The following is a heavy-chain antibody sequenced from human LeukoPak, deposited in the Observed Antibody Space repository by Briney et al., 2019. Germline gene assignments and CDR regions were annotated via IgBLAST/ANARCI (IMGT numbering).Heavy chain of an antibody. D-gene: IGHD6-19*01. J-gene: IGHJ6*03. V-gene: IGHV4-59*01. Sequence: KPSETLSLTCTVSGGSISSYYWSWIRQPPGKGLEWIGYIYYSGSTNYNPSLKSRVTISVDTSKNQFSLKLSSVTAADTAVYYCARDVGVSSGWYEYYYYYMDVWGKGTTVTVSS. CDR1: GGSISSYY. CDR3: ARDVGVSSGWYEYYYYYMDV. CDR2: IYYSGST.